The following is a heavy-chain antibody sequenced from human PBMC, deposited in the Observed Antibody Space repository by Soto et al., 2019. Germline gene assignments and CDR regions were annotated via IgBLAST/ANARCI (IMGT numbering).Heavy chain of an antibody. CDR2: ISWNSGSI. CDR3: AKDKGYSYGPQNYGMDV. Sequence: GGSLRLSCAASGFTFDDYAMHWVRQAPGKGLEWVSGISWNSGSIGYADSVKGRFTISRDNAKNSLYLQINSLRAEDTALYYCAKDKGYSYGPQNYGMDVWGQGTTVTVSS. CDR1: GFTFDDYA. J-gene: IGHJ6*02. V-gene: IGHV3-9*01. D-gene: IGHD5-18*01.